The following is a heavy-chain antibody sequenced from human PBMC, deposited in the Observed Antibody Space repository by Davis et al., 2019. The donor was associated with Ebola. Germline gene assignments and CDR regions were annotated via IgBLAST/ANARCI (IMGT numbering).Heavy chain of an antibody. CDR1: GFRLTSYS. CDR3: ARVYNWGFDF. V-gene: IGHV3-48*02. D-gene: IGHD1-20*01. CDR2: TSGGYT. J-gene: IGHJ4*02. Sequence: RGSLRLSCVASGFRLTSYSMNWVRQAPGKGLEWVAYTSGGYTYYAESVKGRVTISRDSAKDSLYLHMDSLRDDDTAVYYCARVYNWGFDFWGQGTLVTVSS.